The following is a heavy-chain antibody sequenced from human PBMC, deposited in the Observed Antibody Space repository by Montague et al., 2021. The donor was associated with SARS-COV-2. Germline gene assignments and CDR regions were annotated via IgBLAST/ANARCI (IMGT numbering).Heavy chain of an antibody. CDR2: ISYEGSIQ. J-gene: IGHJ4*02. Sequence: SLRLSCAASGFSFNNFAMHWVRQAPGQGLEWVAVISYEGSIQYYADSVKGRFAISRDWSKNTLYLQISSLRPEDTAVYYCAEDATIFWFGRGRGTFDNWGRGTLVAVSS. CDR3: AEDATIFWFGRGRGTFDN. D-gene: IGHD3-10*01. CDR1: GFSFNNFA. V-gene: IGHV3-30*18.